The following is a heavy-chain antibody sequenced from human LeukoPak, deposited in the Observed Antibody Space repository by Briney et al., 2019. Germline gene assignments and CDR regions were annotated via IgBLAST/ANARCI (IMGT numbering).Heavy chain of an antibody. Sequence: PGGSLRLSCAASGFTFSSYSMNWVRQAPGKGLEWVGRIKSKADGGTADYSAPVKGRFTISRDDSKNTVFLHMDSLRTEDTGLYYCITLYSSDNWTPYWGQGTLVTVSS. V-gene: IGHV3-15*01. J-gene: IGHJ4*02. D-gene: IGHD1-20*01. CDR3: ITLYSSDNWTPY. CDR1: GFTFSSYS. CDR2: IKSKADGGTA.